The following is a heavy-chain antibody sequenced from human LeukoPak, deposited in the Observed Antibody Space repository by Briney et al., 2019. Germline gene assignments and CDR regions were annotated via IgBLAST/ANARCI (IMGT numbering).Heavy chain of an antibody. CDR3: AREPDIVVVVAARAFDI. Sequence: ASVKVSCKASGYTFTSYRISWVRQAPGQGLEWMGWISAYNGNTNYAQNLQGRVTLTTDTSTRTAYMELRSLRSDDTAMYYCAREPDIVVVVAARAFDIWGQGTMVTVSS. J-gene: IGHJ3*02. CDR1: GYTFTSYR. V-gene: IGHV1-18*01. D-gene: IGHD2-15*01. CDR2: ISAYNGNT.